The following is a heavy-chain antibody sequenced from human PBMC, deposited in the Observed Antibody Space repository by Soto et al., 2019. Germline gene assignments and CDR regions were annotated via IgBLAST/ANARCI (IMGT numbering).Heavy chain of an antibody. CDR3: AREAPRAGMGVDY. CDR2: IYYSGST. CDR1: GGSISSGGYY. J-gene: IGHJ4*02. V-gene: IGHV4-31*03. Sequence: PSETLSLTCTVSGGSISSGGYYWSWIRQHPGKGLEWIGYIYYSGSTYYNPSLKSRATISVDTSKNQFSLKLSSVTAADTAVYYCAREAPRAGMGVDYWGQGTLVTVS. D-gene: IGHD1-20*01.